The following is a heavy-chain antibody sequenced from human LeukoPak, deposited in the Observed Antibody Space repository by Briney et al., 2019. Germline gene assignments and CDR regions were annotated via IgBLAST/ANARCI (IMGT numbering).Heavy chain of an antibody. D-gene: IGHD6-19*01. CDR1: GYTFTSYY. CDR3: ARDRDSSGWTNWFDP. CDR2: INPSGGST. V-gene: IGHV1-46*01. J-gene: IGHJ5*02. Sequence: ASVKVSCXASGYTFTSYYMHWVRQARGQGLEWMGIINPSGGSTSYAQKFQGRVTMTRDTSTSTVYMELSSLRSEDTAVYYCARDRDSSGWTNWFDPWGQGTLVTVSS.